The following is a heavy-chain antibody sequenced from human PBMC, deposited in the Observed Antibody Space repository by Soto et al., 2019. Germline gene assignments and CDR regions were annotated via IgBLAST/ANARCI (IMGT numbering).Heavy chain of an antibody. V-gene: IGHV3-30*18. CDR3: AKDRSSSWLDY. CDR2: ISYDGSNK. Sequence: QVQLVESGGGVVQPGRSLRLSCAASGFTFSSYGTHWVRQAPGKGLEWVAVISYDGSNKYYADSVKGRFTISRDNSKNTLYLQMNSLRAEDTAVYYCAKDRSSSWLDYWGQGTLVTVSS. CDR1: GFTFSSYG. D-gene: IGHD6-13*01. J-gene: IGHJ4*02.